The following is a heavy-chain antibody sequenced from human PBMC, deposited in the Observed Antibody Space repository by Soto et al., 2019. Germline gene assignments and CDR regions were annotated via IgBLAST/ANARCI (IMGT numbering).Heavy chain of an antibody. Sequence: SLRLSCSASVFTFSSYEMNWFRQAPGKGLEWVSYISSSGSTIYYADSVKGRFTISRDNAKNSLYLQMNSLRAEDTAVYYCARDRTYYYDSSGYHAYYYYGMDVWGQGTTVTVSS. D-gene: IGHD3-22*01. J-gene: IGHJ6*02. CDR1: VFTFSSYE. V-gene: IGHV3-48*03. CDR3: ARDRTYYYDSSGYHAYYYYGMDV. CDR2: ISSSGSTI.